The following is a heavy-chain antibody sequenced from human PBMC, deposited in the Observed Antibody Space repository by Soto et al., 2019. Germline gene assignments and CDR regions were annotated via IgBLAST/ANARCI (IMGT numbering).Heavy chain of an antibody. CDR2: ISTYNGNT. CDR1: GYTFFSYG. V-gene: IGHV1-18*01. Sequence: ASVKVSCKASGYTFFSYGISWVLQAPGQGLEWMGWISTYNGNTNYAQKLQGRVTMTTDTSTRTAYMELRSLRSDDTAVYYCASGWVSVVVPAAQYFDYWGQGTLVTVSS. D-gene: IGHD2-2*01. CDR3: ASGWVSVVVPAAQYFDY. J-gene: IGHJ4*02.